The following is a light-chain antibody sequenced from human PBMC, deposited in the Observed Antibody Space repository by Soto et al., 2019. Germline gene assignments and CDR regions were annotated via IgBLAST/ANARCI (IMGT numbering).Light chain of an antibody. CDR2: AVN. J-gene: IGLJ3*02. CDR3: SSYTVSTTLVL. CDR1: SSDVGGYNF. V-gene: IGLV2-14*01. Sequence: QSALTQPASVSGSPGQSITISCTGTSSDVGGYNFVSWYQQHPGKPPKLIIYAVNNRPSGVSDRFSASKSGNTASLTISGIRAEDEADYYCSSYTVSTTLVLFGGGTKLTVL.